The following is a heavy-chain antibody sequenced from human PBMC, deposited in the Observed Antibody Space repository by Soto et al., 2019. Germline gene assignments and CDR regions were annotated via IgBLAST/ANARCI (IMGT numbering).Heavy chain of an antibody. CDR1: GFTFSTYS. CDR2: ISSRYI. V-gene: IGHV3-21*01. D-gene: IGHD3-22*01. J-gene: IGHJ4*02. CDR3: ARGADSSGYLDYFDY. Sequence: VGSLRLSCAASGFTFSTYSMNWVRQAPGKGLEWVSSISSRYIYYADSVKGRFTLSRDNANKSLYLQMNSLRGEDTAVYYCARGADSSGYLDYFDYWGQGMLVTVSS.